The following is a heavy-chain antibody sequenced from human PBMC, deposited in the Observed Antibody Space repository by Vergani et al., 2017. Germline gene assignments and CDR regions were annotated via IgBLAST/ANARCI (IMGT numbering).Heavy chain of an antibody. CDR2: ISWDGGST. CDR1: GFTFDDYT. V-gene: IGHV3-43*01. J-gene: IGHJ6*02. D-gene: IGHD4-17*01. CDR3: AKEIGVTTYFGMDV. Sequence: EVQLVESGGVVVQPGGSLRLSCAASGFTFDDYTMHWVRQAPGKGLEWVSLISWDGGSTYYADSVKGRFTISRDNSKNSLYLQMNSLRTEDTALYYCAKEIGVTTYFGMDVWAQGTRVIVSS.